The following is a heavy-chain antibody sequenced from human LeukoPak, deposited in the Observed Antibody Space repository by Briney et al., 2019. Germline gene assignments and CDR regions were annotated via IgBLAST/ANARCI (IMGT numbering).Heavy chain of an antibody. Sequence: GGSLRLSCAASGFTFDDYAMHWVRQAPGKGLEWASGISWNSGSIGYADSVKGRFTISRDNAKNSLYLQMNSLRAEDTALYYCAKDARLAVGLVTPPYYFDYWGQGTLVTVSS. J-gene: IGHJ4*02. D-gene: IGHD3-9*01. CDR2: ISWNSGSI. CDR3: AKDARLAVGLVTPPYYFDY. CDR1: GFTFDDYA. V-gene: IGHV3-9*01.